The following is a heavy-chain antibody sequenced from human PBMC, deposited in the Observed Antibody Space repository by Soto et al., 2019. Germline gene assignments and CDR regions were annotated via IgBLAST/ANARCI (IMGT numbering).Heavy chain of an antibody. CDR2: ISSDGSDK. Sequence: QVQLVESGGGVVQPGRSLRLSCAASGFTFSSYGMHWVRQAPGKGLEWVAVISSDGSDKNYADSVKGRFSISRDNSRNTLFLQMNSLRPEDTAVFYCAKEPYDSTGFYYSIHHWGQGTLVTVSS. D-gene: IGHD3-22*01. CDR1: GFTFSSYG. CDR3: AKEPYDSTGFYYSIHH. J-gene: IGHJ5*02. V-gene: IGHV3-30*18.